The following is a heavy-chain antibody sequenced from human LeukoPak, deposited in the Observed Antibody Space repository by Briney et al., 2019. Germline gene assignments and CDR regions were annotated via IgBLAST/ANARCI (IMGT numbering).Heavy chain of an antibody. V-gene: IGHV3-30*04. CDR3: ANFDY. Sequence: GGSLRLSCAASGFTFSDYAMYWVRQAPGKGLEWVAVISYDGSNKYYADSVKGRFTISRDNSKNTLYLQMNSLRAEDTAVYYCANFDYWGQGTLVTVSS. J-gene: IGHJ4*02. CDR2: ISYDGSNK. CDR1: GFTFSDYA.